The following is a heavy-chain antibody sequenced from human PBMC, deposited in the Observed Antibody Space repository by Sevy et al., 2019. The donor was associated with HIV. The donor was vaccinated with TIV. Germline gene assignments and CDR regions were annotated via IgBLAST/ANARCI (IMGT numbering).Heavy chain of an antibody. CDR2: IRSSSSYI. J-gene: IGHJ4*02. Sequence: GGSLRLSCAASGFTCSSYSMNWVRPAPGKALEWVSSIRSSSSYIYYADSGKGRFTISRDNAKNSLYLQMNSLRAEDTAVYYCVRATGYSSSWSFDYWGQGTLVTVSS. CDR3: VRATGYSSSWSFDY. CDR1: GFTCSSYS. V-gene: IGHV3-21*01. D-gene: IGHD6-13*01.